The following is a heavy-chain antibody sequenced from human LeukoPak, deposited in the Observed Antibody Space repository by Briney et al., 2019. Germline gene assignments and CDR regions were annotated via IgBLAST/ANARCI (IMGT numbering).Heavy chain of an antibody. V-gene: IGHV3-49*04. D-gene: IGHD5-24*01. Sequence: GGSLRLSCTASGFTFGDYAMSWVRQAPGKGLEWVGFIRSQVYGGTTEYAASVKGRFTISRDDSKSIAYLQMNSLKTEDTAVYYCTRVWLQYFDYWGQGTLVTVSS. CDR2: IRSQVYGGTT. CDR1: GFTFGDYA. CDR3: TRVWLQYFDY. J-gene: IGHJ4*02.